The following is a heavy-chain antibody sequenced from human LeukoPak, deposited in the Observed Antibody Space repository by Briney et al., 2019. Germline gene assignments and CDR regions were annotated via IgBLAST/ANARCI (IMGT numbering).Heavy chain of an antibody. CDR3: ARDLGSGWYYFDY. CDR2: INPNSGGT. CDR1: GGTFSSYA. J-gene: IGHJ4*02. Sequence: ASVKVSCKASGGTFSSYAISWVRQAPGQGLEWMGWINPNSGGTNYAQKFQGRVTMTRDTSISTAYMELSRLRSDDTAVYYCARDLGSGWYYFDYWGQGTLVTVSS. V-gene: IGHV1-2*02. D-gene: IGHD6-19*01.